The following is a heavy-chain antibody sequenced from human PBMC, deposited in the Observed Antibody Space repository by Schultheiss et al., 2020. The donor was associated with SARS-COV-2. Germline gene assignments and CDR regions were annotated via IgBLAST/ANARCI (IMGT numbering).Heavy chain of an antibody. Sequence: ASVKVSCKASGYTFTSYDINWVRQATGQGLEWMGWMNPNSGNTGYAQKFQGRVTITRNTSISTAYMELSSLISEDTAVYYCARAPPRYSGYGGLLVLWYWGQGTLVTVSS. J-gene: IGHJ4*02. CDR1: GYTFTSYD. V-gene: IGHV1-8*03. D-gene: IGHD5-12*01. CDR3: ARAPPRYSGYGGLLVLWY. CDR2: MNPNSGNT.